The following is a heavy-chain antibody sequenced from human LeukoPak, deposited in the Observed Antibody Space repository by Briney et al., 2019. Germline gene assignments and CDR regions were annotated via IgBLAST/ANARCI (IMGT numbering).Heavy chain of an antibody. CDR3: AKDHYSGAGSYYRHYYMDV. CDR1: GFEFSAYG. CDR2: IWFDGTKK. Sequence: GGSLRLSCAASGFEFSAYGMHWVRQAPGKGLEWVAMIWFDGTKKYYGDSVKGRFTIDRDNSKNALFLQMDSLRGEDSAVYYCAKDHYSGAGSYYRHYYMDVWGKGTTVTV. V-gene: IGHV3-33*03. J-gene: IGHJ6*03. D-gene: IGHD3-10*01.